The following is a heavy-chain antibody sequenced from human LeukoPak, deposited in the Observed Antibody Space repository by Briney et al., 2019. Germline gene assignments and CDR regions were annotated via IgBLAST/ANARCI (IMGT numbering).Heavy chain of an antibody. V-gene: IGHV3-21*01. CDR3: ARDCHECTRVSISSYYDSSGYHPFDY. J-gene: IGHJ4*02. CDR2: ISSSSSYI. Sequence: GGSLRLSCAASGFTFSSYSMNWVRQAPGKGLEWVSSISSSSSYIYYADSVKGRFTISRDNAKNSLYLQMNSLRAEDTAVYYCARDCHECTRVSISSYYDSSGYHPFDYWGQGTLVTVSS. D-gene: IGHD3-22*01. CDR1: GFTFSSYS.